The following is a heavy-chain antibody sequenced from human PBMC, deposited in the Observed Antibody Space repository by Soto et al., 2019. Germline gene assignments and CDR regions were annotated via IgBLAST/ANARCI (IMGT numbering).Heavy chain of an antibody. D-gene: IGHD3-3*01. CDR3: ARGLLAYQNIIFGVAKVGWFDP. CDR2: INHSGST. CDR1: GGSFSGYY. J-gene: IGHJ5*02. Sequence: PSETLSLTCAVYGGSFSGYYWSWIRQPPGKGLEWIGEINHSGSTNYNPSLKSRVTISVDTSKNQFSLKLSSVTAADTAVYYCARGLLAYQNIIFGVAKVGWFDPWGQGTLVTVSS. V-gene: IGHV4-34*01.